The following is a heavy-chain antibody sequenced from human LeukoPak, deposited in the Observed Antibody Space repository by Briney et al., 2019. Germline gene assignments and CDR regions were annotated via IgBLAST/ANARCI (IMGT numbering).Heavy chain of an antibody. Sequence: GGSLRLSCAASAFTFSNYWMHWVLQAPGKGLVWVSRINSDGSSTTYADSVKGRFTISRDNAKNTLYLQMNSLRVEDTAIYYCARGGSCSGGNCKYTRKEIDYWGQGTLVTVSS. CDR3: ARGGSCSGGNCKYTRKEIDY. CDR1: AFTFSNYW. J-gene: IGHJ4*02. D-gene: IGHD2-15*01. V-gene: IGHV3-74*01. CDR2: INSDGSST.